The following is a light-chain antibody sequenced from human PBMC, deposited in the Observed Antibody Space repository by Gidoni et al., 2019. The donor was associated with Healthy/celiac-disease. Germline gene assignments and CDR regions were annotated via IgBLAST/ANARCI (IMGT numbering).Light chain of an antibody. CDR2: AAS. Sequence: DSQMTQSPSSLSASVGDRVTITCRASQSISSYLNWYQQKPGKAPKLLIYAASSLQRGVPSRFSGSGSGTDFTLTISSLQPEDFATYYCQQSYSTPRTFGQGTKVEIK. J-gene: IGKJ1*01. CDR3: QQSYSTPRT. CDR1: QSISSY. V-gene: IGKV1-39*01.